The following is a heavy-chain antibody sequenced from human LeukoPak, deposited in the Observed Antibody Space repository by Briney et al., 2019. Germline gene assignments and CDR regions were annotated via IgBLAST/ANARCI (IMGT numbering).Heavy chain of an antibody. V-gene: IGHV1-69*06. J-gene: IGHJ6*04. Sequence: ASVKVSCKASGGTFSSHAISWVRQAPGQGLEWMGGIIPIFGTANYAQKFQGRVTITADKSTSTAYMELSSLRSEDTAVYYCARVNPEYDYVWGSYRYSPMDVWGKGTTVTVSS. D-gene: IGHD3-16*02. CDR3: ARVNPEYDYVWGSYRYSPMDV. CDR1: GGTFSSHA. CDR2: IIPIFGTA.